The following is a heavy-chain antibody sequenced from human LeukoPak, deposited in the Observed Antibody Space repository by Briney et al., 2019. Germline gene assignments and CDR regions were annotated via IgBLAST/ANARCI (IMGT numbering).Heavy chain of an antibody. Sequence: GGSLRLSCAASGFTFSSYAMSWVRQAPGKGLEWVSAISGSGGSTYYADSVKGRFTISRDNSKNTLYLQMNSLRAEDTAVYYCAKDPSYCDSSGYYWNYFDYWGQGTLVTVSS. V-gene: IGHV3-23*01. CDR1: GFTFSSYA. D-gene: IGHD3-22*01. J-gene: IGHJ4*02. CDR2: ISGSGGST. CDR3: AKDPSYCDSSGYYWNYFDY.